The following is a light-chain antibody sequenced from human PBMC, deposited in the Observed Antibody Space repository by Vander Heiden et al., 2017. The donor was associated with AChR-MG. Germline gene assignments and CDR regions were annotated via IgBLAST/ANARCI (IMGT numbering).Light chain of an antibody. CDR1: TSDIGTYDY. V-gene: IGLV2-11*01. CDR2: DVS. Sequence: QSALTQPRSVSGSPGQSVTISCTGTTSDIGTYDYVSWYQQHLGKAPKRIIYDVSLRPSGVPDRFSGSKSGTAACLTISGLQTDDEADYYCCSYAGTNTLIFGGGTKLTVL. J-gene: IGLJ2*01. CDR3: CSYAGTNTLI.